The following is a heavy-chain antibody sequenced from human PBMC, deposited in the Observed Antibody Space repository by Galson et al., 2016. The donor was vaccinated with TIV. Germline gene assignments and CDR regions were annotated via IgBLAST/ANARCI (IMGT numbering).Heavy chain of an antibody. CDR1: GYTFTSYH. CDR3: AREMPATFFFDY. D-gene: IGHD2-2*01. CDR2: IKDTGVTT. J-gene: IGHJ4*02. Sequence: SVKASCKASGYTFTSYHLHWVRQAPGQGLEWMGIIKDTGVTTTYPQRFQGRLTITRDTPTTTVYMELSSLRSEDTAVYYCAREMPATFFFDYWGQGTLVTVSS. V-gene: IGHV1-46*01.